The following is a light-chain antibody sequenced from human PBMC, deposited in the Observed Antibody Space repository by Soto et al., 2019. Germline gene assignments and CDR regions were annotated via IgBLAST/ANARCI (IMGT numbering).Light chain of an antibody. CDR2: GAS. Sequence: EIVMTQSPATLSVSPGERATLSCRASQSVSSYLAWYQQKPGQAPRLLIYGASTRATGVPARFGGSGSGTEFTLTISSLQSEDFAVYYCHQYDNWPPGWTFGQGTRVEIK. CDR1: QSVSSY. V-gene: IGKV3-15*01. J-gene: IGKJ1*01. CDR3: HQYDNWPPGWT.